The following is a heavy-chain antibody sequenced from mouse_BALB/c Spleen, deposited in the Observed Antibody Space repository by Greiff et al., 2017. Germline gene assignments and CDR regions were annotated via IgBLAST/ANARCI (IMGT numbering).Heavy chain of an antibody. CDR2: IYPGDGDT. D-gene: IGHD2-3*01. CDR3: ARWDGYGYYAMDY. V-gene: IGHV1-80*01. CDR1: GYAFSSYW. J-gene: IGHJ4*01. Sequence: QVHVKQSGAELVRPGSSVKISCKASGYAFSSYWMNWVKQRPGQGLEWIGQIYPGDGDTNYNGKFKGKATLTADKSSSTAYMQLSSLTSEDSAVYFCARWDGYGYYAMDYWGQGTSVTVSS.